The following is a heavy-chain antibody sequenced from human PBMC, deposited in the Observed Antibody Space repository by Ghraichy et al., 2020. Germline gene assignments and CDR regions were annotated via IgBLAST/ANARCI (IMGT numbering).Heavy chain of an antibody. CDR1: GGSISSNSYY. J-gene: IGHJ4*02. V-gene: IGHV4-39*01. CDR2: MYYSGST. CDR3: ARHHCTGGVCHTGYHYYFDY. D-gene: IGHD2-8*02. Sequence: SETLSHTCSVSGGSISSNSYYWGWIRQPPGKGLEWIGSMYYSGSTDYNPSLKSRVTISVDTSKNQLSLKLSSVTAADTAVYYCARHHCTGGVCHTGYHYYFDYWGQGTLVTVSS.